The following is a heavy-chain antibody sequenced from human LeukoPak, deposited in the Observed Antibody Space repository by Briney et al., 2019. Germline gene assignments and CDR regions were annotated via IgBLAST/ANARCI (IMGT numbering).Heavy chain of an antibody. CDR3: ARGQYCTNGVCYLYFDY. D-gene: IGHD2-8*01. Sequence: GGSLRLSCTASGFRFGDYVMSWVRQAPGKGLEWVSGINWNGGSTGYADSVKGRFTISRDNAKNSLYLQMNSLRAEDTALYYCARGQYCTNGVCYLYFDYWGQGTLVTVSS. CDR1: GFRFGDYV. J-gene: IGHJ4*02. V-gene: IGHV3-20*04. CDR2: INWNGGST.